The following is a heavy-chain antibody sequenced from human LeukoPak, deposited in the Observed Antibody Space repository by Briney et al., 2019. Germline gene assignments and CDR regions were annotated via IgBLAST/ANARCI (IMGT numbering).Heavy chain of an antibody. Sequence: GGSLRLSCAGSGFTFSKYGVHWVRQAPGKWMELVAAMSFDGGYKFYADSVKGRITMSGDTSKNTRYLQMNSLRGEDTAVYYCAKDAYERDGYGDHLRDFMDVWGQGTTVTVSS. J-gene: IGHJ6*02. CDR1: GFTFSKYG. CDR2: MSFDGGYK. D-gene: IGHD2-21*02. CDR3: AKDAYERDGYGDHLRDFMDV. V-gene: IGHV3-30*18.